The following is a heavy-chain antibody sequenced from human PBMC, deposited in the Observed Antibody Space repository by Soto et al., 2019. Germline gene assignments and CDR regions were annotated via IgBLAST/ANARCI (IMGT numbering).Heavy chain of an antibody. D-gene: IGHD3-3*01. J-gene: IGHJ3*02. CDR1: GFTFTSSA. Sequence: SVKVSCKASGFTFTSSAVQWVRQARGQRLEWIGWIVVGSGNTNYAQKFQERVTITRDMSTSTAYMELSSLRSEDTAVYYCAKAPPSYYDFWSGPFDIWGKGTMST. CDR3: AKAPPSYYDFWSGPFDI. V-gene: IGHV1-58*01. CDR2: IVVGSGNT.